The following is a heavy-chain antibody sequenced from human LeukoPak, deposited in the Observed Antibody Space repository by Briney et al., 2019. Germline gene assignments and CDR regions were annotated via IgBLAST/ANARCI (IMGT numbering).Heavy chain of an antibody. CDR2: ISSSSSYI. CDR1: GFTFSSYS. Sequence: PGGSLRLSCAASGFTFSSYSMNWVRQAPGKGLEWVSSISSSSSYIYYADSVKGRFTISRGNAKNSLYLQMNSLRAEDTAVYYCARDSNAEYSSSSRHFDYWGQGTLVTVSS. CDR3: ARDSNAEYSSSSRHFDY. D-gene: IGHD6-6*01. J-gene: IGHJ4*02. V-gene: IGHV3-21*01.